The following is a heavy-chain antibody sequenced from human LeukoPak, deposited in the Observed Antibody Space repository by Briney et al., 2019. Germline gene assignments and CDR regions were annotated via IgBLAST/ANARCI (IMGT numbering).Heavy chain of an antibody. D-gene: IGHD3-22*01. V-gene: IGHV4-34*01. CDR1: GGSFSGYH. CDR3: ARGPIDSSGYHFDY. CDR2: INHSGST. Sequence: SETLSLTCAVYGGSFSGYHWSWIRQPPGKGLEWIGEINHSGSTNYNPSLKSRVTISVDTSKNQFSLKLSSVTAADTAVYYCARGPIDSSGYHFDYWGQGTLVTVSS. J-gene: IGHJ4*02.